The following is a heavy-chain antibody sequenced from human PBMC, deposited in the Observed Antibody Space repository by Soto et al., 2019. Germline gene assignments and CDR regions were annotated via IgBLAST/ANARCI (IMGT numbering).Heavy chain of an antibody. V-gene: IGHV3-23*01. CDR3: AKNEASKWYFDY. J-gene: IGHJ4*02. D-gene: IGHD1-26*01. CDR2: VSDNGGIT. CDR1: GFTFSNCA. Sequence: EVQLLESGGGLVQPGGSLRLSCAASGFTFSNCAMSWVRQAPGKGLEWVSAVSDNGGITYYAESVKGRFTISRDNSKNTLYLQMSSLGAEDTAIYYCAKNEASKWYFDYWGQGTLVTVSS.